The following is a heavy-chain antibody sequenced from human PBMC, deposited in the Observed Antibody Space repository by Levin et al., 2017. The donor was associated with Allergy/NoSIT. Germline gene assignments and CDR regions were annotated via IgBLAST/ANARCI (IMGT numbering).Heavy chain of an antibody. D-gene: IGHD1-26*01. J-gene: IGHJ5*02. CDR2: IYYSGST. Sequence: SCTVSGGSISSSRYYWGWIRQPPGKGLEWIGSIYYSGSTYYNPSLKSRVTISVDTSKNQFSLKLSSVTAADTAVYYCARDPSGSYYGEVSSWFDPWGQGTLVTVSS. CDR1: GGSISSSRYY. CDR3: ARDPSGSYYGEVSSWFDP. V-gene: IGHV4-39*07.